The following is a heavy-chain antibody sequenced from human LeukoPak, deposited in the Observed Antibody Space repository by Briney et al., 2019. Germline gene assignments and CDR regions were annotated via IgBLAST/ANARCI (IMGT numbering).Heavy chain of an antibody. CDR1: GFTFSSYG. CDR2: ISYDGSNK. V-gene: IGHV3-30*18. CDR3: AKESDDYGDFVY. Sequence: GGSLRLSCAASGFTFSSYGMHWVRQAPGKGLEWVAVISYDGSNKYYADSVKGRFTISRDNSKNTLYLQMNSLRAEDTAEYYCAKESDDYGDFVYWGQGTLVTVSS. J-gene: IGHJ4*02. D-gene: IGHD4-17*01.